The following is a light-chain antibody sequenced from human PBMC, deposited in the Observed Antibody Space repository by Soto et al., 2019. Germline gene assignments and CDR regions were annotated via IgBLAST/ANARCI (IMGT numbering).Light chain of an antibody. CDR3: QQHNSCPPLT. V-gene: IGKV3-15*01. J-gene: IGKJ1*01. CDR1: QSVRDN. Sequence: EIVMTQSPATLSLSPGEIVTLSCRASQSVRDNLAWYQQKPGQAPRLLIYNTSTRTTGIHARFSGCGSLKELTPLIISLQYEDFSAFYCQQHNSCPPLTFGRGTKVEIK. CDR2: NTS.